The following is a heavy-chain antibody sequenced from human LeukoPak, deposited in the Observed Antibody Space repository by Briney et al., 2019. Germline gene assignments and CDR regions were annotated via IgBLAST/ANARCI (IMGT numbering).Heavy chain of an antibody. CDR3: VRSAMVTGELYYFDY. V-gene: IGHV5-51*01. J-gene: IGHJ4*02. CDR2: IYPGDSDT. CDR1: GYSFTSYR. D-gene: IGHD5-18*01. Sequence: GESLKISCKGSGYSFTSYRIGWVRQMPGKGLEWMGIIYPGDSDTRYSPSFQGQVTISADKSISTAYLQWSSLKASDTAMYYCVRSAMVTGELYYFDYWGQGTLVTVSS.